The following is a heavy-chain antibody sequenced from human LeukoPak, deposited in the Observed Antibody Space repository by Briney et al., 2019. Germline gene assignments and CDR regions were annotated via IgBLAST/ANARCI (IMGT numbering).Heavy chain of an antibody. CDR2: IYYSGST. CDR1: GGSISSYY. V-gene: IGHV4-59*01. CDR3: ARGVGIGWFDP. Sequence: PSETLSLTCTVSGGSISSYYWSWLRQPPGKGLEWIGYIYYSGSTNYNPSLKSRVTISVDTSKNQFSLKLSSVTAADTAVYYCARGVGIGWFDPWGQGTLVTVSS. J-gene: IGHJ5*02. D-gene: IGHD1-14*01.